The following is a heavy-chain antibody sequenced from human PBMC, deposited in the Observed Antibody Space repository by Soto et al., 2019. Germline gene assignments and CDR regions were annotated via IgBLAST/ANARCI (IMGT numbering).Heavy chain of an antibody. J-gene: IGHJ5*02. CDR1: GFTFNDYA. Sequence: PGGSLRLSCSASGFTFNDYAFHWVRQAPGKGLEYVSTISAAGTTTYYAESVKGRFIISRDDSKNTLYLQMGSLRADDTALYYCVKGQRFLDWLLFSSWGQGTLVTVSS. D-gene: IGHD3-3*01. V-gene: IGHV3-64D*06. CDR2: ISAAGTTT. CDR3: VKGQRFLDWLLFSS.